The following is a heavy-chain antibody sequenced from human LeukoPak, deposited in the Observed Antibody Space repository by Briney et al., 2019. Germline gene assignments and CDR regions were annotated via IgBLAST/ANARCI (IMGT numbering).Heavy chain of an antibody. CDR2: IYSGGST. D-gene: IGHD6-19*01. Sequence: PGGSLRLSCAASGFTVSGNYMSWVGQAPGKGLEGVSVIYSGGSTYYADSVKGRFTISRDNSKNTLYLQMNSLRAEDTAVYYCARDLAVADNYYYGMDVWGQGTTVTVSS. CDR1: GFTVSGNY. CDR3: ARDLAVADNYYYGMDV. V-gene: IGHV3-53*01. J-gene: IGHJ6*02.